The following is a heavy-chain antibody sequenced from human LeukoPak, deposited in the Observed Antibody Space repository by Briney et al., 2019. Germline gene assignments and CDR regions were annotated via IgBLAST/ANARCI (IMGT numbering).Heavy chain of an antibody. Sequence: PGGSLRLSCAASGFTFSSYAMSWVRQAPGKGLEWVSAISGGGTYYADSVKGRFTISRDNSKNTLYLQMNSLRAEDTAVYYCAKDSPVVDYWGQGTLVTVSS. CDR3: AKDSPVVDY. CDR1: GFTFSSYA. D-gene: IGHD4-23*01. J-gene: IGHJ4*02. V-gene: IGHV3-23*01. CDR2: ISGGGT.